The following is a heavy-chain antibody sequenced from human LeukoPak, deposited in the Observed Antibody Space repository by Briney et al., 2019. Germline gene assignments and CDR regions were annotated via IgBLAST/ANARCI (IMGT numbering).Heavy chain of an antibody. J-gene: IGHJ5*02. CDR2: INHSGST. Sequence: SETLSLTCAVYGGSFSGYYWSWIRQPPGKGLEWIGEINHSGSTNYNPSLKSRVIVSVDTSKNQFSLKVSSVTAADTAVYYCARGGGYNWFDPWGQGTLVTVSS. CDR3: ARGGGYNWFDP. V-gene: IGHV4-34*01. CDR1: GGSFSGYY.